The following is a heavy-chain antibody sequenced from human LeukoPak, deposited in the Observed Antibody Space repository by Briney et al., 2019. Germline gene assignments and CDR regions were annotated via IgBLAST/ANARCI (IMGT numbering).Heavy chain of an antibody. CDR2: ISSAGVST. Sequence: GGSLRLSCAASGFTFSSYAMHWVRQAPGKGLEWVSAISSAGVSTYYADSVKGRFTISRDNSKNTLYLQMNSLRAEDTAVYYCARDTTPARYYFDYWGQGTLVTVFS. J-gene: IGHJ4*02. V-gene: IGHV3-23*01. CDR1: GFTFSSYA. D-gene: IGHD1-1*01. CDR3: ARDTTPARYYFDY.